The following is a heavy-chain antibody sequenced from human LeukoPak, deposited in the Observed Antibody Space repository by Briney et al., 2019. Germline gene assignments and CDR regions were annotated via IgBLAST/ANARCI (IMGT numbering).Heavy chain of an antibody. CDR2: IKHNGDEL. Sequence: GGSLRLSCAASGFTFISYWMTWVRQAPGKGLEWVANIKHNGDELNYVDSVEDRFTISRDNAKNSLYLHMTSLRAEDTAVYYCARELRTFDSWGQGTLVTVSS. CDR1: GFTFISYW. CDR3: ARELRTFDS. V-gene: IGHV3-7*01. D-gene: IGHD3-16*01. J-gene: IGHJ4*02.